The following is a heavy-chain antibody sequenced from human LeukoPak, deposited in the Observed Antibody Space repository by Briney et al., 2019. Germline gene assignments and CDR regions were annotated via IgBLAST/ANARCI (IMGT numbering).Heavy chain of an antibody. CDR2: ISSSSSYI. CDR3: ARERYSYGSIGGFDY. Sequence: GGSLRLSCAASGFTFSSYEMNWVRQAPGKGLEWVSSISSSSSYIYYADSVKGRFTISRDNAKNSLYLQMNSLRAEDTAVYYCARERYSYGSIGGFDYWGQGTLVTVSS. D-gene: IGHD5-18*01. CDR1: GFTFSSYE. V-gene: IGHV3-21*01. J-gene: IGHJ4*02.